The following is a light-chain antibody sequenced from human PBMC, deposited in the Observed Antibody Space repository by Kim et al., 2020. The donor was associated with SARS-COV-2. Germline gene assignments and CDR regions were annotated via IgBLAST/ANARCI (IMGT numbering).Light chain of an antibody. J-gene: IGLJ3*02. CDR1: SGHSSYA. V-gene: IGLV4-69*01. CDR2: LNSDGSH. CDR3: QTWGTGIHWV. Sequence: VKPTCTLSSGHSSYAIAWHQQQPEKGPRYLMKLNSDGSHSKGDGIPDRFSGSSSGAERYLTISSLQSEDEADYYCQTWGTGIHWVFGGGTKLTVL.